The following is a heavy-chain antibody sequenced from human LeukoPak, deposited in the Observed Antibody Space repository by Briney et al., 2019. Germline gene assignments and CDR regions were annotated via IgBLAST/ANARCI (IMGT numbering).Heavy chain of an antibody. CDR1: GFTFDDYA. Sequence: PGRSLRLSCAASGFTFDDYAMHWVRQAPGKGLEWVSGISWNSGSIGYADSVKGRFTIPRDNAKNSLYLQMNSLRAEDTALYYCAKDIMSSSWYSLALGYWGQGTLVTVSS. V-gene: IGHV3-9*01. CDR2: ISWNSGSI. D-gene: IGHD6-13*01. CDR3: AKDIMSSSWYSLALGY. J-gene: IGHJ4*02.